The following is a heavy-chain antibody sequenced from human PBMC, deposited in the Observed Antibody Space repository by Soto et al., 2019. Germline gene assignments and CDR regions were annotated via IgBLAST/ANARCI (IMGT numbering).Heavy chain of an antibody. J-gene: IGHJ4*02. CDR1: GYTFTSYA. V-gene: IGHV1-3*01. Sequence: VASVKVSCKASGYTFTSYAMHWVRQAPGQRLEWMGWINAGNGNTKHSQKFQGRVTITRDTSASTAYMELSSLRSEDTAVYYCARGLHYDSISLDDYWGQGTLVTVSS. CDR2: INAGNGNT. CDR3: ARGLHYDSISLDDY. D-gene: IGHD3-22*01.